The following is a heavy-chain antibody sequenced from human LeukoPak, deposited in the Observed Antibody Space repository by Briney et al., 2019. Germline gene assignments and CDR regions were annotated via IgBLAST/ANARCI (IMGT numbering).Heavy chain of an antibody. CDR3: ARGALYQYYLDYWG. CDR1: GFTFSDYY. V-gene: IGHV3-11*01. CDR2: ISSSGSTI. D-gene: IGHD4-17*01. Sequence: GGSLRLSCAASGFTFSDYYMSWIRQAPGKGLEWVSYISSSGSTIYYADSVKGRFTISRDNAKNSLYLQMNSLRAEDTAVYYCARGALYQYYLDYWGWGQGTLVTVSS. J-gene: IGHJ4*02.